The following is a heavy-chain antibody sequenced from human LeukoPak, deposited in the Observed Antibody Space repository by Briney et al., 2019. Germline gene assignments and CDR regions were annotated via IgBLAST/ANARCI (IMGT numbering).Heavy chain of an antibody. D-gene: IGHD5-24*01. V-gene: IGHV3-30*04. CDR3: ATRSRDGGIRR. CDR1: GFTFSSYA. J-gene: IGHJ4*02. CDR2: IRYDGSNK. Sequence: GGSLRLSCAASGFTFSSYAMHWVRQAPGKGLEWVAVIRYDGSNKYYADSVKGRFTISRDNSKNTLYLQMNSLRAEDTAVYYCATRSRDGGIRRWGQGTLVTVSS.